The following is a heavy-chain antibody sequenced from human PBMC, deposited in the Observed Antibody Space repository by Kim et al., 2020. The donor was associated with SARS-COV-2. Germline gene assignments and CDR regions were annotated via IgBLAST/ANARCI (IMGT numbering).Heavy chain of an antibody. Sequence: GGSLRLSCAASGFTFSSYWMSWVRQAPGKGLEWVANIKQDGSEKYYVDSVKGRFTISRDNAKNSLYLQMNSLRAEDTAVYYCARCCSSTSCYRPPTGVWGQGTTVTVSS. D-gene: IGHD2-2*01. V-gene: IGHV3-7*01. J-gene: IGHJ6*02. CDR1: GFTFSSYW. CDR3: ARCCSSTSCYRPPTGV. CDR2: IKQDGSEK.